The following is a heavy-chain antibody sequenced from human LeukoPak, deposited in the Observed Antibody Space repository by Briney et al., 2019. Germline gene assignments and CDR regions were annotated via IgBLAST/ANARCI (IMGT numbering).Heavy chain of an antibody. V-gene: IGHV4-4*07. CDR3: ASKVAGGYYYYMDV. CDR2: FYTSGST. CDR1: GDSISSDY. Sequence: SETLSLTCTVSGDSISSDYWSWIRQPAGKGLECIGRFYTSGSTNYNPSLKSRVTMSVDKSKNQLSLKLSSVTAADTAVYYCASKVAGGYYYYMDVWGKGTTVTVSS. J-gene: IGHJ6*03.